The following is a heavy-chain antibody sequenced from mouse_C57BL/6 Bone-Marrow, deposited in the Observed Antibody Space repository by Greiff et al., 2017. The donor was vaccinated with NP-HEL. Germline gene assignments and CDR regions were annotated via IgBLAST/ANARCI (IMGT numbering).Heavy chain of an antibody. J-gene: IGHJ3*01. Sequence: EVQLVESGEGLVKPGGSLKLSCAASGFTFSSYAMSWVRQTPEKRLEWVAYISSGGDYTYYADTVKGRFTISRDNARNTLYLQMSSLKSRDTAMYYCTRDPRITGGYWGQGTLVTVSA. D-gene: IGHD1-1*01. CDR3: TRDPRITGGY. CDR1: GFTFSSYA. CDR2: ISSGGDYT. V-gene: IGHV5-9-1*02.